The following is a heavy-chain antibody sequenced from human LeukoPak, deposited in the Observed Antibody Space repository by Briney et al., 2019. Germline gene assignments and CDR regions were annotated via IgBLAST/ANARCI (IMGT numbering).Heavy chain of an antibody. Sequence: SQTLSLTCTVSGGSFSSGAYYWSWIRQHPGKGLEWIGYISYSGSTYYNPSLKSRLTISVDTSKNQFSLKLSSVTAADTAVYYCARGSFTASASDYYDSSGYYRPHYYYGMDVWGQGTTVTVSS. J-gene: IGHJ6*02. CDR3: ARGSFTASASDYYDSSGYYRPHYYYGMDV. D-gene: IGHD3-22*01. V-gene: IGHV4-31*03. CDR1: GGSFSSGAYY. CDR2: ISYSGST.